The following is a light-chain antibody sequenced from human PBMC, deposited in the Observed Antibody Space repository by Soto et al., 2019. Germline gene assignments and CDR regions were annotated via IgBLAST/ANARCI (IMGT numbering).Light chain of an antibody. J-gene: IGKJ4*01. V-gene: IGKV1-12*01. Sequence: DIQMTQSPSSVSASVGDRVTITCRASQGISSRLARYQQKPGKAPNLLIYAASSLQSGVPSRFSGSGSETDFTLTIGSLQPEDFATYYCQQSSSFPLTFGGGTKVEIK. CDR2: AAS. CDR1: QGISSR. CDR3: QQSSSFPLT.